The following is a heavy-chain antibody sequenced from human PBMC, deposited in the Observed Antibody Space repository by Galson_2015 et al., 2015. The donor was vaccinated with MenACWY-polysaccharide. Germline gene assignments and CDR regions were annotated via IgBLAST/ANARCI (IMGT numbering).Heavy chain of an antibody. CDR1: GFTFSSYT. Sequence: SLRLSCAASGFTFSSYTMHWLRQAPGKGLEWVSSISGSTSYIYYAESVKGRFTVSRDNAKNSLSLQMNSLRAEDTAVYFCAGLYGSGNYYNYYGMDLWGRGTAVTVSS. CDR2: ISGSTSYI. J-gene: IGHJ6*02. V-gene: IGHV3-21*01. D-gene: IGHD3-10*01. CDR3: AGLYGSGNYYNYYGMDL.